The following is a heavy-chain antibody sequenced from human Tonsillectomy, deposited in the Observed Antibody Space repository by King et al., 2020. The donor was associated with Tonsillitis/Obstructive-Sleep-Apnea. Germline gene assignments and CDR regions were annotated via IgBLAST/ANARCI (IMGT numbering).Heavy chain of an antibody. D-gene: IGHD3-3*01. CDR2: IYYSGST. Sequence: VQLQESGPGLVKPSETLSLTCAVSGVSITRNTYYWGWIRQPPGKGLEWIGSIYYSGSTYYNPSLKSRVTISVDRSKNQFSLKLSSVTAADTAVYYCAGIRISIFGEVIIHDAFDIWGQGTKVTVSS. J-gene: IGHJ3*02. CDR3: AGIRISIFGEVIIHDAFDI. CDR1: GVSITRNTYY. V-gene: IGHV4-39*01.